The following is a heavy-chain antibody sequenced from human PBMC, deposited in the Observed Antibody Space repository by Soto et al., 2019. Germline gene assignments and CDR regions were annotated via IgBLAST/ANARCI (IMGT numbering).Heavy chain of an antibody. CDR2: IYPGDSDT. V-gene: IGHV5-51*01. D-gene: IGHD1-26*01. Sequence: GESLKISCKGSGYSFTSYWIGWVRQMPGKGLEWMGIIYPGDSDTRYSPSFQGQVTIPADKSISTAYLQWSSLKASDTAMYYCAKYSGSYHYYYYGMDVWGQGTTVTVSS. J-gene: IGHJ6*02. CDR1: GYSFTSYW. CDR3: AKYSGSYHYYYYGMDV.